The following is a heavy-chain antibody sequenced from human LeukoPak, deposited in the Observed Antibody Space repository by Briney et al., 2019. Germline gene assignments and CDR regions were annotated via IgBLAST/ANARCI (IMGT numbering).Heavy chain of an antibody. D-gene: IGHD5-24*01. CDR3: ARGGGYNPTTEFDY. CDR2: ISSSSSYI. CDR1: GFTFSSYS. J-gene: IGHJ4*02. Sequence: PGGSLRLSCAASGFTFSSYSMNWVRQAPGKGLEWVSSISSSSSYIYYADSVKGRFTISRDNAKNSLYLQMNSLRAEDTAVYYCARGGGYNPTTEFDYWGQGTLVTVSS. V-gene: IGHV3-21*01.